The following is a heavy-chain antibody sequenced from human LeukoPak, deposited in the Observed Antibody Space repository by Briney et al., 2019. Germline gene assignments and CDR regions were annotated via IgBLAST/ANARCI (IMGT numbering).Heavy chain of an antibody. CDR2: IYYSGST. CDR3: AREVDHGDPLTPPPPIYYYYMDV. CDR1: GGSISSYY. V-gene: IGHV4-59*01. D-gene: IGHD4-17*01. Sequence: SETLSLTCTVSGGSISSYYWSWIRQPPGKGLEWIGYIYYSGSTNYNPSLKSRVTISVDTSKNQFSLKLSSVTAADTAVYYCAREVDHGDPLTPPPPIYYYYMDVWGKGTTVTVSS. J-gene: IGHJ6*03.